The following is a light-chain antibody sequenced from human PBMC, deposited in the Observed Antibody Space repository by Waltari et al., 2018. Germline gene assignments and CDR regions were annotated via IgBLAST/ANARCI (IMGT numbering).Light chain of an antibody. V-gene: IGKV1-39*01. CDR1: QSISSY. CDR2: AAS. Sequence: DIQMTQSPSSLSASVGDRVTITCRASQSISSYLNWYQQKPGKAPKLLISAASSLQSGVPSRFRGSGSWTDFTLTISSLQPEDFATYYCQQSYSTPWTFGQGTKVEIK. CDR3: QQSYSTPWT. J-gene: IGKJ1*01.